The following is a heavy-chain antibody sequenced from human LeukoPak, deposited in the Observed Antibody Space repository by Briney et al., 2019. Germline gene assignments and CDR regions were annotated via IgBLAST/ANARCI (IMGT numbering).Heavy chain of an antibody. CDR1: GFTFSSYE. D-gene: IGHD3-22*01. Sequence: PGGSLRLSCAASGFTFSSYEMNWVRQAPGKGLEWVSYISSSGSTIYYADSVKGRFTISRDNAKNSLYLQMNSLRAEETAVYYCARDAYYYDRQVDYWGQGTLVTVSS. CDR3: ARDAYYYDRQVDY. V-gene: IGHV3-48*03. J-gene: IGHJ4*02. CDR2: ISSSGSTI.